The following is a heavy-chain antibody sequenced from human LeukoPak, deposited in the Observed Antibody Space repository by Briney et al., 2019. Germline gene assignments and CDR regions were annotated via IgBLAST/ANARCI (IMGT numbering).Heavy chain of an antibody. CDR2: ISGSGGSS. Sequence: PGGSLRLSCAASGFTFSSYATSWVRQAPGKGLEWVSAISGSGGSSYYADSVKGRFTISRDNSKNTLYLQMNSLRAEDTAVYYCAKDGLYSSSWHWPITANRYYYGMDVWGQGTTVTVSS. D-gene: IGHD6-13*01. CDR1: GFTFSSYA. V-gene: IGHV3-23*01. J-gene: IGHJ6*02. CDR3: AKDGLYSSSWHWPITANRYYYGMDV.